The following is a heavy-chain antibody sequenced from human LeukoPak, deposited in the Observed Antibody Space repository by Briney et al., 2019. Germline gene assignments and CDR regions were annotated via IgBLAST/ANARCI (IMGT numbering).Heavy chain of an antibody. CDR1: GFTVSANY. V-gene: IGHV3-11*01. CDR3: ARGKYDSSPFLQH. CDR2: ISSSGSII. J-gene: IGHJ1*01. D-gene: IGHD3-22*01. Sequence: GGSLRLSCAASGFTVSANYMSWIRQAPGKGLEWVSYISSSGSIIYYADSVKGRFTISRDNAKNSMYLQMNSLRAEDTAVYYCARGKYDSSPFLQHWGQGTLVTVSS.